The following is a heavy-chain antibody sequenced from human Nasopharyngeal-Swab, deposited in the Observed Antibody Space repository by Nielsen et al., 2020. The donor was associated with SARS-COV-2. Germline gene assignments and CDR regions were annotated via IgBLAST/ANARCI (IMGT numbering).Heavy chain of an antibody. V-gene: IGHV1-8*01. Sequence: ASVKVSCKASGYTITSYDSNWLRQATGQGGEWMGWMNPNSGNTGYAQKFQGRVTMTRNTSISTAYMELSSLRSEDTAVYYCARGEGFWSGYLYYYYYYGMDVWGQGTTVTVSS. CDR1: GYTITSYD. J-gene: IGHJ6*02. D-gene: IGHD3-3*01. CDR3: ARGEGFWSGYLYYYYYYGMDV. CDR2: MNPNSGNT.